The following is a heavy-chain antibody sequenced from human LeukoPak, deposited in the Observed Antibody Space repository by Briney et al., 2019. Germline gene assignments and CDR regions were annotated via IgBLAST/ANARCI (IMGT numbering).Heavy chain of an antibody. CDR3: ARGLILLWSEMDV. V-gene: IGHV3-30-3*01. J-gene: IGHJ6*02. Sequence: PGGSLRLSCAASGFTFSSYAMHWVRQAPGKGLEWVAVISFDGSNKYYADSVKGRFTISRDNSKNTLYLQMNSLRTEDTAVYYCARGLILLWSEMDVWGQGTTVTVSS. CDR1: GFTFSSYA. CDR2: ISFDGSNK. D-gene: IGHD3-10*01.